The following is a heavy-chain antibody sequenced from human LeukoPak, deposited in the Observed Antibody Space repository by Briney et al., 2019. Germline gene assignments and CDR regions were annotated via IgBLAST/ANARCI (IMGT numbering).Heavy chain of an antibody. J-gene: IGHJ3*02. CDR2: IYYSGST. CDR1: GGSISSYY. CDR3: ARHGRGWFGDPGAFDI. V-gene: IGHV4-59*08. D-gene: IGHD3-10*01. Sequence: PSETLSLTCTVSGGSISSYYWSWIRQPPGKGLEWIGYIYYSGSTNYNPSLKSRVTISVDTSKNQFSLKLSSVTAADTAVYYCARHGRGWFGDPGAFDIWGQGTMVTVSS.